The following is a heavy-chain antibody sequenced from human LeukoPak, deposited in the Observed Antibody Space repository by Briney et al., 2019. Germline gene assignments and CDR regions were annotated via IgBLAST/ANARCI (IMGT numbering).Heavy chain of an antibody. CDR3: AKRVPYSSSSVSLDS. CDR2: ISDDGRNT. D-gene: IGHD6-6*01. J-gene: IGHJ4*02. CDR1: GFTFSNHG. Sequence: GGSLRLSCAASGFTFSNHGMTWVRQAPGKGLEWVSAISDDGRNTYYADSVRGHFTISRDNSKRTLYLQMNSLIVDDTAIYYCAKRVPYSSSSVSLDSWGQGTLVTVSS. V-gene: IGHV3-23*01.